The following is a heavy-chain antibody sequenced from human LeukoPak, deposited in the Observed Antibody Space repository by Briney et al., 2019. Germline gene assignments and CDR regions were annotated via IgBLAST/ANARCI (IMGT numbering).Heavy chain of an antibody. CDR3: ARGDYNNRINPPRYLDY. CDR1: GFTFSTYW. V-gene: IGHV3-7*05. CDR2: IKQDGREK. D-gene: IGHD4-11*01. J-gene: IGHJ4*02. Sequence: GGSLRLSCAASGFTFSTYWMTWVRQAPGKGLEWVANIKQDGREKYFVDSVKGRFTISRDNDKNSLYPQMSSLRADDTAVYYCARGDYNNRINPPRYLDYWGQGTLVTVSS.